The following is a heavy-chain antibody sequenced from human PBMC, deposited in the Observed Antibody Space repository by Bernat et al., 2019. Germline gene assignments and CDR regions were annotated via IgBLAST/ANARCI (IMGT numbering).Heavy chain of an antibody. CDR2: INIGNGNT. CDR3: VRNCVGSFQLLWFDT. J-gene: IGHJ5*02. Sequence: QVQFVQSGAEVEKPGASVKLSCKASGYTFSSYAIHWVRHAPGQRLEWMGWINIGNGNTNYSQKFQDRVTITRDTSATTAYMELSSLTSEDTAVYYCVRNCVGSFQLLWFDTWGQGTLVTVS. V-gene: IGHV1-3*04. CDR1: GYTFSSYA. D-gene: IGHD1-26*01.